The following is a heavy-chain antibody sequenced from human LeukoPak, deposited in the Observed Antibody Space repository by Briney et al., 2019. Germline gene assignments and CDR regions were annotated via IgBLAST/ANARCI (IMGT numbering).Heavy chain of an antibody. Sequence: GGSLRLSCAASGFTFSNFGMHWVRQAPGKGLEWVAVISDDGNNKYYADSVKGRFTISRDSSKNTLYLQMNSLRAEDTAVYYCARDVGRGSYFDYWGQGALVTVSS. CDR2: ISDDGNNK. J-gene: IGHJ4*02. V-gene: IGHV3-30*03. CDR3: ARDVGRGSYFDY. D-gene: IGHD1-26*01. CDR1: GFTFSNFG.